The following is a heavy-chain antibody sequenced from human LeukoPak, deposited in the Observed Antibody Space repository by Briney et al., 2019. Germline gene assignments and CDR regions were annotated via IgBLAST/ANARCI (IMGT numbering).Heavy chain of an antibody. D-gene: IGHD3-3*01. CDR3: AKKKLEVSCYF. CDR1: GGSFSGYY. CDR2: INHSGST. Sequence: SETLSLTCAVYGGSFSGYYWSWIRQPPGKGLEWIGEINHSGSTNYNPSLKSRVTISVDTSKNQFSLKLSSVTAADTAVYYCAKKKLEVSCYFLGPGTLGTVSS. J-gene: IGHJ4*01. V-gene: IGHV4-34*01.